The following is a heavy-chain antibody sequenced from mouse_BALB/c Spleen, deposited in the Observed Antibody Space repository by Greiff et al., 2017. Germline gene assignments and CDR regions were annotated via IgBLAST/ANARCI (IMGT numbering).Heavy chain of an antibody. D-gene: IGHD2-4*01. J-gene: IGHJ3*01. CDR2: IWGGGST. Sequence: LKLMESGPGLVAPSQSLSITCTVSGFSLSRYSVHWVRQPPGKGLEWLGMIWGGGSTDYNSALKSRLSISKDNSKSQVFLKMNSLQTDDTAMYYCARKGDYDGPRGFAYWGQGTLVTVSA. V-gene: IGHV2-6-4*01. CDR3: ARKGDYDGPRGFAY. CDR1: GFSLSRYS.